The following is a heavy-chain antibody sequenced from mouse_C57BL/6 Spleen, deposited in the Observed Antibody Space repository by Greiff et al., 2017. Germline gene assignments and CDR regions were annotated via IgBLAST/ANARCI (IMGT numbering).Heavy chain of an antibody. CDR3: ARGCYYYGSSSHFDY. J-gene: IGHJ2*01. CDR2: IWSGGST. CDR1: GFSLTSYG. D-gene: IGHD1-1*01. V-gene: IGHV2-2*01. Sequence: VKLEESGPGLVQPSQSLSITCTVSGFSLTSYGVHWVRQSPGKGLEWLGVIWSGGSTDYNAAFISRLSISKDNSKSQVFFKMNSLQADDAAIYYCARGCYYYGSSSHFDYWGQGTTLTVSS.